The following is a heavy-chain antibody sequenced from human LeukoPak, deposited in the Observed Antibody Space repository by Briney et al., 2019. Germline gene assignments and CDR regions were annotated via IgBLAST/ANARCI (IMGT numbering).Heavy chain of an antibody. Sequence: PSETLSLTCTVSGGSISTYYWSWLRQPPGKGLDWIGSFYYTGSTNYNPSLRSRVPISLDTSKNQISLRLSSVTAADTAVYYCARGGNALDYWGQGTLVTVSS. CDR1: GGSISTYY. CDR3: ARGGNALDY. D-gene: IGHD4-23*01. V-gene: IGHV4-59*01. CDR2: FYYTGST. J-gene: IGHJ4*02.